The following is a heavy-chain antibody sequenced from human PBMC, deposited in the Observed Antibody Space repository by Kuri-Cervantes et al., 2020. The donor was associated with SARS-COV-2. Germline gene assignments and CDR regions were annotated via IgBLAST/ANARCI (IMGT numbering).Heavy chain of an antibody. CDR3: ARHGGGYGVAFDI. J-gene: IGHJ3*02. V-gene: IGHV3-20*04. CDR2: INWNGGST. CDR1: GFTFDDYG. Sequence: GESLKISCAAPGFTFDDYGMSWVRQAPGKGLEWVSGINWNGGSTGYADSVKGRFTISRDNAKNSLYLQMNSLRAEDTAVYYCARHGGGYGVAFDIWGQGTMVTVSS. D-gene: IGHD3-3*01.